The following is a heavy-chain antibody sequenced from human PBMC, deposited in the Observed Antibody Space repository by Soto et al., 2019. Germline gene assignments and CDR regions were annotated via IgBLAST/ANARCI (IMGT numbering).Heavy chain of an antibody. CDR1: GFTFSSYA. V-gene: IGHV3-23*01. Sequence: EVPLLESGGGLVQPGGSLRLSCAASGFTFSSYAMSWVRQAPGTGLEWVSAISGSGGSNYYADSVKGRCTISRDSTQNTLYLQRNSLSAEDTAVYYCAKGGQGYCSGGSCYSPRNWGQGTLVTFSS. J-gene: IGHJ4*02. D-gene: IGHD2-15*01. CDR3: AKGGQGYCSGGSCYSPRN. CDR2: ISGSGGSN.